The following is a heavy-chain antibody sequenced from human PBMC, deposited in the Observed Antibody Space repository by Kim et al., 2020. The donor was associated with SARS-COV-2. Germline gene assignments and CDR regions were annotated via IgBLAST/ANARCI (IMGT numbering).Heavy chain of an antibody. D-gene: IGHD3-9*01. CDR1: GYSISSGYY. V-gene: IGHV4-38-2*02. Sequence: SETLSLTCTVSGYSISSGYYWGWIRQPPGKGLEWIGSIYHSGSTYYNPSLKSRVTISVDTSKNQFSLKLSSVTAADTAVYYCARGDQYYDILTGYDYFDYWGQGTLVTVSS. CDR2: IYHSGST. J-gene: IGHJ4*02. CDR3: ARGDQYYDILTGYDYFDY.